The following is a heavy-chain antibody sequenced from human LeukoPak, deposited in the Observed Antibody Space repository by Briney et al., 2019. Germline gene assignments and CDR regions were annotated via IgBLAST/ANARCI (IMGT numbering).Heavy chain of an antibody. J-gene: IGHJ5*02. V-gene: IGHV4-4*07. CDR2: IYTSGST. CDR3: ARDGSYYYDSSGPFDP. CDR1: GGSISSYY. D-gene: IGHD3-22*01. Sequence: SETLSLTCTVSGGSISSYYWSWIRQPAGKGLEWIGRIYTSGSTNYNPSLKSRVTMSVDTSKNQFSLKPSSVTAADTAVYYCARDGSYYYDSSGPFDPWGQGTLVTVSS.